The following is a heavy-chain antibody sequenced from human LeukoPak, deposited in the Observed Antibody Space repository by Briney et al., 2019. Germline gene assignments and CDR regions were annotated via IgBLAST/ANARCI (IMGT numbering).Heavy chain of an antibody. V-gene: IGHV3-21*01. CDR1: GFTFSSYS. J-gene: IGHJ4*02. CDR3: ARGSSGSYYTLFDY. Sequence: PGGSLRLSCAASGFTFSSYSMNWVRQAPGKGLEWVSSITSSSSYIYYADSVKGRFTISRDNAKNSLYLQMNSLRAGDTAVYYCARGSSGSYYTLFDYWGQGTLVTVSS. CDR2: ITSSSSYI. D-gene: IGHD3-10*01.